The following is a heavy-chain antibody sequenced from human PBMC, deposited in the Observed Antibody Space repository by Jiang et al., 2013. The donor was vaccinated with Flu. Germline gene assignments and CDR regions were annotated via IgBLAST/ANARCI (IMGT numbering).Heavy chain of an antibody. J-gene: IGHJ4*01. CDR1: GGSISNDY. CDR2: LHYTGST. Sequence: LLKPSETLSLTCTVSGGSISNDYWSWIRQPPGKGRGVELGSLHYTGSTKYNPSLKNRVTISVDTSKNQFSLKLSSVTAADTAMYFCTVGNGWLIDYWGQEPWSPSP. D-gene: IGHD1-1*01. V-gene: IGHV4-59*01. CDR3: TVGNGWLIDY.